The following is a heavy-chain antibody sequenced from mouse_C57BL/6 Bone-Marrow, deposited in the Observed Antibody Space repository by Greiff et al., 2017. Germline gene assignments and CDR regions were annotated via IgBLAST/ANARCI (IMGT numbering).Heavy chain of an antibody. D-gene: IGHD4-1*01. CDR2: IYPSDSET. Sequence: QVQLQQPGAELVRPGSSVKLSCKASGYTFTSYWMDWVKQRPGQGLEWIGNIYPSDSETHYNQKFKDKATLTVDKSSSTAYMQLSSLTSEDSAVYYCARFWDGGYWGQGTTLTVSS. CDR1: GYTFTSYW. V-gene: IGHV1-61*01. CDR3: ARFWDGGY. J-gene: IGHJ2*01.